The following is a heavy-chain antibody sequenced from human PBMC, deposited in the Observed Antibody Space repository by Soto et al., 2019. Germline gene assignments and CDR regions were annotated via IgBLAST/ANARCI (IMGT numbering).Heavy chain of an antibody. CDR1: GGTFSNYA. CDR2: IIPMFDTP. J-gene: IGHJ4*02. Sequence: QVQLVQSGAEVKRPGSSVKVSCQASGGTFSNYAISWVRQAPGQGLEWMGGIIPMFDTPSYAQKFQGRVTITADKFTNTAYMELSRLRSEDTAVVYCARVSYPTRNYYGDYWGQGTVVTVSS. CDR3: ARVSYPTRNYYGDY. D-gene: IGHD4-4*01. V-gene: IGHV1-69*06.